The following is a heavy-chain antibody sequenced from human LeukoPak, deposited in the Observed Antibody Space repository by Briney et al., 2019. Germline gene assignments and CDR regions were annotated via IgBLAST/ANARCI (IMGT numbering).Heavy chain of an antibody. D-gene: IGHD6-13*01. J-gene: IGHJ5*02. Sequence: SLRLSCAASGFTFDDYAMHWVRQAPGKGLEWVSGISWIGGSIGYADSVKGRFTISRDNAKNSLYLQMNSLRAEDTALYYCAKGNSSSWSDWFDPWGQGTLVTVSS. CDR3: AKGNSSSWSDWFDP. CDR1: GFTFDDYA. V-gene: IGHV3-9*01. CDR2: ISWIGGSI.